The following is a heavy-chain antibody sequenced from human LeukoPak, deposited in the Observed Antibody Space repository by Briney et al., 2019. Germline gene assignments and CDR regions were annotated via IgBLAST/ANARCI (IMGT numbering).Heavy chain of an antibody. CDR2: FDPEDGET. V-gene: IGHV1-24*01. D-gene: IGHD6-19*01. CDR1: GYTLTELS. Sequence: REASVKVSCKVSGYTLTELSMHWVRQAPGKGLEWMGGFDPEDGETIYAQKFQGRVTMTEDTSTDTAYMELSSLRSEDTAVYYCATGPSGWYYYFDYWGQGTLVTVSS. J-gene: IGHJ4*02. CDR3: ATGPSGWYYYFDY.